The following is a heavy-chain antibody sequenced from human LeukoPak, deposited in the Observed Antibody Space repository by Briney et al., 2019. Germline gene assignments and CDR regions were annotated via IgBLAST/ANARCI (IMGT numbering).Heavy chain of an antibody. V-gene: IGHV3-49*04. CDR1: GFICGDYA. Sequence: PGGPLRLSCTTSGFICGDYALSWVRQAPGKGLEWVGFMRSGETPQYAASVSGRFIISRDDSNRVAHLQMGSLKTEDTALYYCARSRDGYNFAFDYWGRGTLVTVSS. J-gene: IGHJ4*02. D-gene: IGHD5-24*01. CDR2: MRSGETP. CDR3: ARSRDGYNFAFDY.